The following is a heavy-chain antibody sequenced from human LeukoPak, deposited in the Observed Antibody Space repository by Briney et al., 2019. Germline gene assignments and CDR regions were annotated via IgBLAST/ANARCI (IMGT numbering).Heavy chain of an antibody. CDR3: ALYGAYFAF. D-gene: IGHD4-17*01. CDR2: ISFDGKIK. CDR1: GFRFSDYG. V-gene: IGHV3-30*03. Sequence: GGSLRLSCIGSGFRFSDYGIHWVRQVPGKGLEWVAVISFDGKIKTYEDSVKGRFTISKDFSTNTLYLDMNTVRPGDTAVYYCALYGAYFAFWGHGTLVTVSS. J-gene: IGHJ4*01.